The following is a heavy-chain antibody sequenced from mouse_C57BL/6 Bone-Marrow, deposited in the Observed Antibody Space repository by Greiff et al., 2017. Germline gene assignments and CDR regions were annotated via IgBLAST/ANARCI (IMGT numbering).Heavy chain of an antibody. CDR1: GFTFSSYG. V-gene: IGHV5-6*02. Sequence: DVKLVESGGDLVKPGGSLKLSCAASGFTFSSYGMSWVRQTPDKRLEWVATISSGGSYTYYPDSVKGRFTISRDNAKNTLYLQMSSLKSEDTAMYYCARPIEPYYFDYWGQGTTLTVSS. J-gene: IGHJ2*01. CDR2: ISSGGSYT. CDR3: ARPIEPYYFDY.